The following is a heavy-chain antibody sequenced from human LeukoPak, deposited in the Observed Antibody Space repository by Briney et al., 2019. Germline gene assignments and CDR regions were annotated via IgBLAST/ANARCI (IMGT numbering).Heavy chain of an antibody. Sequence: GGSLRLSCAASGFTFSTYSMNWVRQAPGKGLEWVSCISRTSSYINYADSVKGRFTISRDNAKNSLFLQMNSLRAEDTAVYYCAKDTSIGKYCTNGVCSPFDYWGQGTLVTVSS. J-gene: IGHJ4*02. D-gene: IGHD2-8*01. CDR3: AKDTSIGKYCTNGVCSPFDY. CDR2: ISRTSSYI. CDR1: GFTFSTYS. V-gene: IGHV3-21*01.